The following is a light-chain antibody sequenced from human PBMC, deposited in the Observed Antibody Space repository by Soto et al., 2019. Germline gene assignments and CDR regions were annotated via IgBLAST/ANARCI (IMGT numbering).Light chain of an antibody. CDR3: QQHNSYSWT. CDR1: QSISNW. Sequence: DIQMTQSPSTLSASVGDRVTITCRASQSISNWLAWYQQKPGKAPKLLIYKASNLQSGVPSRFSGSGSGTEFTLTISSLQPDDFATYYCQQHNSYSWTFGQGTKVDIK. V-gene: IGKV1-5*03. CDR2: KAS. J-gene: IGKJ1*01.